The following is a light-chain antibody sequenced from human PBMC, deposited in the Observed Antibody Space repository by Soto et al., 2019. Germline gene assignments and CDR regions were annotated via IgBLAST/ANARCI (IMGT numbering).Light chain of an antibody. CDR1: QGISNS. Sequence: DIQMTQSPSSLSASIGDRVTITCRASQGISNSLAWYKQKPGKGPSLLIYDASTLQSGVPSRFSGSGSGTDFTLTINSLQPEDVATYYCQKYKSAPYTFGPGTKVDIK. CDR3: QKYKSAPYT. J-gene: IGKJ3*01. CDR2: DAS. V-gene: IGKV1-27*01.